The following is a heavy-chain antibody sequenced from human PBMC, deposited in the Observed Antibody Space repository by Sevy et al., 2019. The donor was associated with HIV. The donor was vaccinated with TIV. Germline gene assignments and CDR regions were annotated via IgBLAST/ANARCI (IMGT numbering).Heavy chain of an antibody. CDR3: ARDTSVQLIFGVVRYNYGMDV. CDR1: GYTLSSYG. CDR2: INTYNGNT. V-gene: IGHV1-18*01. J-gene: IGHJ6*02. Sequence: ASVKVSCKASGYTLSSYGISWVRQAPGQGLEWMGWINTYNGNTKYAQKLQGRITMTTDTATSTAYMEVRSLRSDDTAVYYCARDTSVQLIFGVVRYNYGMDVWGQGTTVTVSS. D-gene: IGHD3-3*01.